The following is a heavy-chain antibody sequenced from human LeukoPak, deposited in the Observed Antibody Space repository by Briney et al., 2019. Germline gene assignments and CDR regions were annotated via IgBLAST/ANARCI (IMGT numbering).Heavy chain of an antibody. Sequence: GGSLRLSCAASGFTFSSYWMSWVRQAPGKGLEWVANIKEDGSEKYYVDSVRGRFTISRDNAKNSLYLQMNSLRAEDTAVYYCAKDRLKVAVTDYWGQGTLVTVSS. CDR2: IKEDGSEK. J-gene: IGHJ4*02. V-gene: IGHV3-7*03. CDR1: GFTFSSYW. D-gene: IGHD4-17*01. CDR3: AKDRLKVAVTDY.